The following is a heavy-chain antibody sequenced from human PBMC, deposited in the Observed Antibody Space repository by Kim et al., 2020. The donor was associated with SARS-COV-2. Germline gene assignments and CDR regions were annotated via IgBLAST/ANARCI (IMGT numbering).Heavy chain of an antibody. CDR1: GFTFSSYA. Sequence: GGSLRLSCVASGFTFSSYAMSWVRQAPGKGLEWVANIKQDGSEKYYIDSVKGRITISRDNAKNLMYLQMSGLRAEDTAVYYCARDIRGTWFDPWGQGPLV. D-gene: IGHD3-16*01. J-gene: IGHJ5*02. V-gene: IGHV3-7*01. CDR3: ARDIRGTWFDP. CDR2: IKQDGSEK.